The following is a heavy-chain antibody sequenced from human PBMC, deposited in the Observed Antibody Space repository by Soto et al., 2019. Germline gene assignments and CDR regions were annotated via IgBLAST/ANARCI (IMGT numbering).Heavy chain of an antibody. CDR1: GFTFSSYA. V-gene: IGHV3-30-3*01. CDR3: ARVQVRTNSSSWYWYYYYYGMDV. Sequence: GGSLRLSCAASGFTFSSYAMHWVRQAPGKGLEWVAVLSYDGSNKYYADSVKGRFTISRDNSKNTLYLQMNSLRAEDTAVYYCARVQVRTNSSSWYWYYYYYGMDVWGQGTTVTVSS. D-gene: IGHD6-13*01. J-gene: IGHJ6*02. CDR2: LSYDGSNK.